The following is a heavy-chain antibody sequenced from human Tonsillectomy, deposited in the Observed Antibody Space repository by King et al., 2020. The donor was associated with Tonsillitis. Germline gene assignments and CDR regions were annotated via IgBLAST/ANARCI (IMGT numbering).Heavy chain of an antibody. CDR1: GYSFTSYG. CDR2: IRVYNGNT. V-gene: IGHV1-18*01. J-gene: IGHJ5*02. Sequence: VQLVESGPEVKKPGASVKVSCKASGYSFTSYGIIWVRQAPGQGLEWMGWIRVYNGNTNYAQKFQGRVTMTTDTSTNTAYMELRSLRSDDTAVYFCARDPGVPTNNWFDPWGQGTLVTVSS. CDR3: ARDPGVPTNNWFDP. D-gene: IGHD3-10*01.